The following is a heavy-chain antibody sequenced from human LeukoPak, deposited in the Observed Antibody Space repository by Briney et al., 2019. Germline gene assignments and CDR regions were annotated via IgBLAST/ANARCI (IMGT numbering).Heavy chain of an antibody. CDR1: GGSVSSGSYY. Sequence: SETLSLTCTVSGGSVSSGSYYWSWIRQPPGKGLEWIGYIYYSGSTNYSPSLKSRVTISVDTSKNQFSLKLSSVTAADTAVYYCASFPPSIFGVVIAYFDYWGQGTLVTVSS. V-gene: IGHV4-61*01. CDR2: IYYSGST. CDR3: ASFPPSIFGVVIAYFDY. J-gene: IGHJ4*02. D-gene: IGHD3-3*01.